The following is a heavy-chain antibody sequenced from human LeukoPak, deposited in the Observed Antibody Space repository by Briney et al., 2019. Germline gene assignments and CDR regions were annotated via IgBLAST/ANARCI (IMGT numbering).Heavy chain of an antibody. D-gene: IGHD6-19*01. CDR2: ISAYNGNT. V-gene: IGHV1-18*01. CDR3: ASTSSGGTGDYYYYGMDV. CDR1: GYTFTSYG. Sequence: ASVKVSCKASGYTFTSYGISWVRQAPGQGLEWMGWISAYNGNTNYAQKLQGRVTMTTDTSTSTAYMELRSLRSDDTAVYYRASTSSGGTGDYYYYGMDVWGQGTTVTVSS. J-gene: IGHJ6*02.